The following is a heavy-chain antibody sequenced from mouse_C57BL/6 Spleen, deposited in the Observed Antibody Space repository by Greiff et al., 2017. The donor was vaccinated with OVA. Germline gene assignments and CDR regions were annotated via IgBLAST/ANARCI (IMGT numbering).Heavy chain of an antibody. CDR3: ARYYGSSYEFDY. D-gene: IGHD1-1*01. CDR2: IDPSDSYT. V-gene: IGHV1-50*01. Sequence: QVQLQQPGAELVKPGASVKLSCKASGYTFTSYWMQWVKQRPGQGLEWIGEIDPSDSYTNYNQKFKGKATLTVDTSSSTAYMQLSSLTSEDSAVYYCARYYGSSYEFDYWGQGTTVTVSS. CDR1: GYTFTSYW. J-gene: IGHJ2*01.